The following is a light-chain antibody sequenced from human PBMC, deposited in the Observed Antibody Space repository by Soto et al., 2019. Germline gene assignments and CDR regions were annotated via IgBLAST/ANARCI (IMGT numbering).Light chain of an antibody. Sequence: DIVLTQSPGTLSLSPGERATLSCRASQSVSSYLVWFQQKPGQAPRLLIYDASTRATGVPARFSGSGSGTDFTLTISSLEPEDFAVYYCQQRSNWPRTFGPGTKVDIK. CDR1: QSVSSY. V-gene: IGKV3-11*01. J-gene: IGKJ3*01. CDR2: DAS. CDR3: QQRSNWPRT.